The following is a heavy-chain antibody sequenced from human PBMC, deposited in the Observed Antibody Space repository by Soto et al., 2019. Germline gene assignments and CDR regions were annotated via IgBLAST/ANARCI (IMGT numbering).Heavy chain of an antibody. D-gene: IGHD6-13*01. J-gene: IGHJ4*02. CDR3: AHSGNKASAGFYIDY. Sequence: QITLKESGPTLVKPTQTLTLTCTFSGFSFRTSGVHVGWIRQPPGKALERLALIYWDDDRRYSPSLKSRLIITKDTSKNQVVLTMTNLDPVDTATYYCAHSGNKASAGFYIDYWGQGTPVTVAS. CDR2: IYWDDDR. CDR1: GFSFRTSGVH. V-gene: IGHV2-5*02.